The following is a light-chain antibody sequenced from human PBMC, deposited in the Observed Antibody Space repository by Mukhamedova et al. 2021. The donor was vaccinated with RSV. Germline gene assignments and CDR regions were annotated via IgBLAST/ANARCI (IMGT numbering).Light chain of an antibody. V-gene: IGKV1-16*02. CDR3: EQYDLFPPT. J-gene: IGKJ4*01. Sequence: GKAPKALMFATSTLQNGVPPKFSGSGSGTDYTLTISNLQPKDSATYYCEQYDLFPPTFGGGTKVEIK. CDR2: ATS.